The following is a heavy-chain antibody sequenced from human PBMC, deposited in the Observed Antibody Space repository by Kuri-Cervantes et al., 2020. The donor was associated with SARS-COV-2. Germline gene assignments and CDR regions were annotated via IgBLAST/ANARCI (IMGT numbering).Heavy chain of an antibody. J-gene: IGHJ4*02. D-gene: IGHD4-11*01. CDR3: AKDLLGGLHPFDY. V-gene: IGHV1-8*03. Sequence: ASVKVSCKASGYTFTSYDINWVRQATGQGLEWMGWMNPNSGNTGYAQKFQGRVTITRNTSISTAYMELSSLRSEDTAVYYCAKDLLGGLHPFDYWGQGTLVTVS. CDR2: MNPNSGNT. CDR1: GYTFTSYD.